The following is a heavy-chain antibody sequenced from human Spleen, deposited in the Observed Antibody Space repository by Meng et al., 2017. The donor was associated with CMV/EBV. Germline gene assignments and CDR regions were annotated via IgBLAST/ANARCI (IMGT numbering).Heavy chain of an antibody. CDR2: IIPIFGTA. CDR1: GSTFSNYT. D-gene: IGHD4-17*01. CDR3: ARDRTVTSEGYYYYYGMDV. V-gene: IGHV1-69*05. Sequence: SVKVSCKASGSTFSNYTIRWVRQAPGQGLEWMGGIIPIFGTANYAQKFQGRVTITTDESTSTAYMELSSLRSEDTAVYYCARDRTVTSEGYYYYYGMDVWGQGTTVTVSS. J-gene: IGHJ6*02.